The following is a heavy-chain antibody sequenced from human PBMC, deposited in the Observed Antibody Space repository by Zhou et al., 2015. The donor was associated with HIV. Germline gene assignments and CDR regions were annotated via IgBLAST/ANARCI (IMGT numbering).Heavy chain of an antibody. J-gene: IGHJ4*02. D-gene: IGHD5-24*01. V-gene: IGHV1-2*04. Sequence: QVQLVQSEAEVKAPGASVKVSCKASGFAFTGYFLHWVRQAPGQGLEWMGWINPNNGDTNYAERFQRWVTMTRDTSVSTVYLDLNRLRSDDTAVYYCARDFPDPSGAYKSLPDYWGQGTLVTVSS. CDR2: INPNNGDT. CDR1: GFAFTGYF. CDR3: ARDFPDPSGAYKSLPDY.